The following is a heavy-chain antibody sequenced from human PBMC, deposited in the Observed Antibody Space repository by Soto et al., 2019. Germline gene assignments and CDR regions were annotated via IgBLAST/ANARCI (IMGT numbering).Heavy chain of an antibody. V-gene: IGHV4-39*01. CDR1: GGSISSRSYY. CDR3: ARSARSCTSTTCYPLYYGLDV. Sequence: SETLSLTCTVSGGSISSRSYYWGWIRQPPGKGLEWIGSIYYSGSTYYNPSLKSRVTMFVDTSKNQFSLKLSSVTDADTAVYYCARSARSCTSTTCYPLYYGLDVWGQGTTVIVSS. J-gene: IGHJ6*02. D-gene: IGHD2-2*01. CDR2: IYYSGST.